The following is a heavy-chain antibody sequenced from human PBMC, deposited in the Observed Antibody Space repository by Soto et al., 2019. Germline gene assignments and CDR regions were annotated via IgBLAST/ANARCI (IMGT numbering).Heavy chain of an antibody. D-gene: IGHD3-22*01. CDR3: AHTVDSSGQTPFDY. CDR2: IYWDDDK. J-gene: IGHJ4*02. V-gene: IGHV2-5*02. CDR1: GFSLSTSGVG. Sequence: QITLKESGPTLVKPTQTRTLTCTFSGFSLSTSGVGVGWIRQPPGKALEWLALIYWDDDKRYSPSLKSRLTITKDTSKNQVVLTMTNMDPVHTATYYCAHTVDSSGQTPFDYWGQGTLVTVSS.